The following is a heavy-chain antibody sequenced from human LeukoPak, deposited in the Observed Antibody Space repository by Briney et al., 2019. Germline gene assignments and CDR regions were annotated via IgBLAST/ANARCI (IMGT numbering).Heavy chain of an antibody. J-gene: IGHJ5*02. CDR1: GYTFTRYG. Sequence: GASVKVSCKASGYTFTRYGISWVRQAPGEGLEWMGWISAYNGNTNYAQKLQGRVTITTDTSTSTAYMELRSLRSDDTAVYYGARDRSQYCSGGSFYSGSVGWFDHWGQGTLVTVSS. CDR3: ARDRSQYCSGGSFYSGSVGWFDH. CDR2: ISAYNGNT. D-gene: IGHD2-15*01. V-gene: IGHV1-18*04.